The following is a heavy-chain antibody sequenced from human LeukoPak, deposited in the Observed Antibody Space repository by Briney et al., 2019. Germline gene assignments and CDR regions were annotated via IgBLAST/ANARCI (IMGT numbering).Heavy chain of an antibody. CDR1: GGSISSSNYY. CDR2: IYYTGST. Sequence: SETLSLTCTVSGGSISSSNYYWGWIRQPPGEGLEWIGSIYYTGSTYYNPSLKSRITISVDTSKNQFSLNLRSVTAADTAVYYCARDICGYNYGCFDSWGQGTLVTVSS. D-gene: IGHD5-18*01. V-gene: IGHV4-39*07. CDR3: ARDICGYNYGCFDS. J-gene: IGHJ4*02.